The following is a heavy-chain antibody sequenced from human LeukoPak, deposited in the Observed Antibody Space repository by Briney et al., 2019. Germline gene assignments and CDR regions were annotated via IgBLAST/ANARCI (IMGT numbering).Heavy chain of an antibody. Sequence: SETLSLTCTVSGGSISSYYWSWIRQPPGKGLEWIAYISDIGSINYNPSLKSRVTISLDTSKNQFSLRLSSVTAADTAVYYCAGHPKYYYDSSGYYRPYFDYWGQGTLVTVSS. D-gene: IGHD3-22*01. CDR3: AGHPKYYYDSSGYYRPYFDY. V-gene: IGHV4-59*08. J-gene: IGHJ4*02. CDR2: ISDIGSI. CDR1: GGSISSYY.